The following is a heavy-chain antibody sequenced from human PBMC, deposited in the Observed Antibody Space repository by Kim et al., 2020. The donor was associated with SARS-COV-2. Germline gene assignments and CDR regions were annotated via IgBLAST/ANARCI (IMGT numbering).Heavy chain of an antibody. V-gene: IGHV1-2*02. CDR1: GYMFTSHY. Sequence: ASVKVSCKTSGYMFTSHYIHWVRQAPGQGLEWMGWINPDTDKTHYAQRFQGRVTVTGDTSISTAYMELSSLKSDDTAVYYCARSNGWSHFDNWGQGVRSPSPQ. CDR2: INPDTDKT. D-gene: IGHD6-19*01. CDR3: ARSNGWSHFDN. J-gene: IGHJ4*02.